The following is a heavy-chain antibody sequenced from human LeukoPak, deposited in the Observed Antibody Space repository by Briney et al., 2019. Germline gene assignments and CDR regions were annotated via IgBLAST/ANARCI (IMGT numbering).Heavy chain of an antibody. J-gene: IGHJ4*02. Sequence: GGSLRLSCAASGFTFSSFWMYWVRQVPGEGLVWVSRIKPDGSSTSYADSVKGRFTISRDDAKNTLYLQMNSLRAEDTAVYYCATDYDADYWGQGTLVTVSS. D-gene: IGHD4/OR15-4a*01. CDR2: IKPDGSST. V-gene: IGHV3-74*01. CDR1: GFTFSSFW. CDR3: ATDYDADY.